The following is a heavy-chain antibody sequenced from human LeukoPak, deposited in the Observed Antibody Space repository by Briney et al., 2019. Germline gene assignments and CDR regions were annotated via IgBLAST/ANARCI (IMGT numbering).Heavy chain of an antibody. D-gene: IGHD3-10*01. CDR3: AKDQVVRGVSPFYYFDY. J-gene: IGHJ4*02. CDR2: ISTSGNII. Sequence: GGSLRLSCAASGFTFSDHHMSWIRQAPGKGLEWVSYISTSGNIINYADSVKGRFTISRDNAKKSLFLQMNSLRAEDTAVYYCAKDQVVRGVSPFYYFDYWGQGTLVTVSS. V-gene: IGHV3-11*01. CDR1: GFTFSDHH.